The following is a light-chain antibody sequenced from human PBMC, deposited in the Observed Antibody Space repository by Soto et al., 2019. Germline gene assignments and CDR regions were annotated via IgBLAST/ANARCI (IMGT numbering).Light chain of an antibody. CDR1: QAIRND. V-gene: IGKV1-39*01. CDR2: AAS. CDR3: QQSYSAWT. J-gene: IGKJ1*01. Sequence: DIQMTQSPSSLSASVGDRVSITCRASQAIRNDLAWYQQKPGKAPKLLIYAASSLQSGVPSRFSGSGSGTDFTLTISSLQPEDFATYYCQQSYSAWTFGQGTKVDIK.